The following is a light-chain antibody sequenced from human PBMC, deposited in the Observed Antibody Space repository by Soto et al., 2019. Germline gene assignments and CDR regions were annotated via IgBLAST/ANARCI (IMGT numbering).Light chain of an antibody. V-gene: IGKV3-11*01. CDR3: QQRSSWPVFT. Sequence: EIVLTQSPATLSLSPGERATLSCRASQSIGSYLAWYQQKPGQAPRLLIYDTSNRATAIPARFSGSGSGTDFTLTISSLEPEDLAVYYCQQRSSWPVFTFGPGTKVTLK. CDR2: DTS. J-gene: IGKJ3*01. CDR1: QSIGSY.